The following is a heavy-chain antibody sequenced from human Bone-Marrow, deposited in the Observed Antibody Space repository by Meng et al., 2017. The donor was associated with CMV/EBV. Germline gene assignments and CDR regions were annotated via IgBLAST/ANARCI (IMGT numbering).Heavy chain of an antibody. V-gene: IGHV3-30*02. Sequence: GGSLRLSCAASGLTLSSYGIHWVRQAPGKGLEWVAFIRYDGGKKEYVDSVKGRFTISRDNSKNTLYLQMNSLRAEDTAVYYCARDKPQWTNYYYGMDVWGQGTTVTVSS. CDR2: IRYDGGKK. J-gene: IGHJ6*02. CDR1: GLTLSSYG. D-gene: IGHD1-14*01. CDR3: ARDKPQWTNYYYGMDV.